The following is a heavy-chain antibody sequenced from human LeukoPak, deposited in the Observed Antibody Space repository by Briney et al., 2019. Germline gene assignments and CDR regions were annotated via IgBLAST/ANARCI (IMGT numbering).Heavy chain of an antibody. V-gene: IGHV4-39*01. CDR3: ARHHKRVSGVVSGTVDY. CDR2: IYYSGST. J-gene: IGHJ4*02. D-gene: IGHD3-3*01. CDR1: GDSINSGTYY. Sequence: SETLSLTCTVSGDSINSGTYYWGWIRQPPGKGLEWIGSIYYSGSTYYNPSLKSRVTISVDTSKNQFSLRLTSVTDADTAIYYCARHHKRVSGVVSGTVDYWGQGTLSPSPQ.